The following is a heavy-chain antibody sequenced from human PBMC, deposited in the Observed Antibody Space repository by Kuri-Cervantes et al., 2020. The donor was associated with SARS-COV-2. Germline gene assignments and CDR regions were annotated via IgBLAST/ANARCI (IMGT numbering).Heavy chain of an antibody. J-gene: IGHJ4*02. V-gene: IGHV4-30-2*01. Sequence: LRLSCTVSGGSISSGGYYWSWIRQPPGKGLEWIGYIYHSGSTYYNPSLKSRVTISVDRPKNQFSLKLSSVTAADTAVYYCARVGYSSGRHDYWGQGTLVTVSS. CDR3: ARVGYSSGRHDY. CDR2: IYHSGST. D-gene: IGHD5-18*01. CDR1: GGSISSGGYY.